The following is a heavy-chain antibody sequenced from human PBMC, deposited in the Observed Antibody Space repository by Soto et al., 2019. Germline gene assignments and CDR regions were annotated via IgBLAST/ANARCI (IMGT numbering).Heavy chain of an antibody. D-gene: IGHD3-22*01. CDR2: IWYDGSNK. Sequence: QVQLVESGGGVVQPGRSLRLSCAASGFTFSSYGMHWVRQAPGKGLEWVAVIWYDGSNKYYADSVKGRFTISRDNSKNTLYLQMTSLRAEDTAVYYCARATRSYYDSTIDYWGQGTLVTVSS. CDR1: GFTFSSYG. V-gene: IGHV3-33*01. J-gene: IGHJ4*02. CDR3: ARATRSYYDSTIDY.